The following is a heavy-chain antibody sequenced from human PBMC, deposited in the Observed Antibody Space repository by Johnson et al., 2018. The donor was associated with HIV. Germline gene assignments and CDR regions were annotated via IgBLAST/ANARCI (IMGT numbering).Heavy chain of an antibody. J-gene: IGHJ3*01. CDR3: AGDPRSRHAFDR. CDR2: ISSSGSTI. CDR1: GFTFSDYY. Sequence: QVQLVESGGGLVKPGGSLRLSCAASGFTFSDYYMSWIRQAPGKGLEWVSYISSSGSTIYYSGSVKGRFAISRDNTQTSLYLQMNSLGDEDTAVYYCAGDPRSRHAFDRWGQGTVVTVSS. V-gene: IGHV3-11*04.